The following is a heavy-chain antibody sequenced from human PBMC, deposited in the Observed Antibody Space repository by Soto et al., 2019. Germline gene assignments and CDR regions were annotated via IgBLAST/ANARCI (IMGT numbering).Heavy chain of an antibody. V-gene: IGHV4-39*07. CDR1: GGSISSSSYY. Sequence: SETLSLTCTVSGGSISSSSYYWGWIRQPPGKGLEWIGSIYYSGSTYYNPSLKSRVTISVDTSKNQFSLKLSSVTAADTAVYYCARAHYGDYGYGMDVWGQGTTVNVS. CDR3: ARAHYGDYGYGMDV. D-gene: IGHD4-17*01. J-gene: IGHJ6*02. CDR2: IYYSGST.